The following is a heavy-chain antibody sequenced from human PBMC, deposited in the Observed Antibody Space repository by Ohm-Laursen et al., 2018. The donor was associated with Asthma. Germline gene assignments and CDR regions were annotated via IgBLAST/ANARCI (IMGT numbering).Heavy chain of an antibody. CDR2: ISFDGSKK. J-gene: IGHJ4*02. D-gene: IGHD3-10*01. V-gene: IGHV3-30*18. CDR3: AKDLETYGSYLGDSGGIDY. CDR1: GLTFNANA. Sequence: SLRLSCSATGLTFNANAFHWVRQAPGKGLEWVAIISFDGSKKYYAESVKGRFTISRDNSKNTVSLQMNSLRVEDTAVYYCAKDLETYGSYLGDSGGIDYWGQGTLVTVSS.